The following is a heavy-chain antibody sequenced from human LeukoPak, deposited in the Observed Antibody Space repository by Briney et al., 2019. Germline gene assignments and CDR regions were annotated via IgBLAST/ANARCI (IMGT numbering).Heavy chain of an antibody. Sequence: GGSLRLSCAASGFTVITNDMTWVRQAPGKGLEWVSVLYSDGNTKYADSVQGRFTISRDNSKNTLYLEVNSLSPDDTAVYYCARGVQPLAANTLAYWGQGTLVTVSS. CDR3: ARGVQPLAANTLAY. CDR1: GFTVITND. V-gene: IGHV3-53*01. CDR2: LYSDGNT. D-gene: IGHD3-16*01. J-gene: IGHJ4*02.